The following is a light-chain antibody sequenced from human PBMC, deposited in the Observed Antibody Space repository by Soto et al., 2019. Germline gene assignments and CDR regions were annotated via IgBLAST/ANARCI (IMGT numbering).Light chain of an antibody. Sequence: DIQMTQSPSTLSASIGDTVTITCRASQSVGRWLAWYQQKPGKAPKLLIYDAFNLESGVPSRFSGSGYGTEFTVTISSLQTDDFVTYYCQQYKSYFTFGQGTKLEIK. CDR3: QQYKSYFT. V-gene: IGKV1-5*01. J-gene: IGKJ2*01. CDR2: DAF. CDR1: QSVGRW.